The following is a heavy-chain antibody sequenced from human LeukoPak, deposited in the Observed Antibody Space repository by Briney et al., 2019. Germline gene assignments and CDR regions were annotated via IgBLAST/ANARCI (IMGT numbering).Heavy chain of an antibody. CDR1: GFTFSSYS. Sequence: MPGGSLRLSCAASGFTFSSYSMNWVRQAPGKGLEWVSSISSSSSYIYYADSVKGRFTISRDNAKNSLYLQMNSLRAEDTAIYYCTRDREVAPGGVSERFLEWSRSPMGYWGQGTLVTVSS. J-gene: IGHJ4*02. CDR3: TRDREVAPGGVSERFLEWSRSPMGY. CDR2: ISSSSSYI. D-gene: IGHD3-3*01. V-gene: IGHV3-21*01.